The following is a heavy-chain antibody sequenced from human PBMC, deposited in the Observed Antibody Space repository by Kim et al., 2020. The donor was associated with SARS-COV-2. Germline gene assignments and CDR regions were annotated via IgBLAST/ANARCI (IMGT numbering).Heavy chain of an antibody. Sequence: GGSLRLSCAASGFTFSSYAMSWVRQAPGKGLEWVSAISGSGGSTYYADSVKGRFTISRDNSKNTLYLQMNSLRAEDTAVYYCAKVPYCGGDCYSYFDYRGQGTLVTVSS. CDR2: ISGSGGST. D-gene: IGHD2-21*02. V-gene: IGHV3-23*01. CDR1: GFTFSSYA. J-gene: IGHJ4*02. CDR3: AKVPYCGGDCYSYFDY.